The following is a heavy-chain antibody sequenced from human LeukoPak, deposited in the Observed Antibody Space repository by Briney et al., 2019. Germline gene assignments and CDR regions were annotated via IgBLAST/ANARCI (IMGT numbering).Heavy chain of an antibody. Sequence: SETLSLTCTVSGGSISSSSYYWAWIRQPPGKGLEWIGSIYYSGSTYYNPSLKSRVTISVDTSKNQFSLKLSYVTAADTAVYYCASQEYNYGLYYFDYWGQGTLVTVSS. J-gene: IGHJ4*02. CDR3: ASQEYNYGLYYFDY. D-gene: IGHD5-18*01. V-gene: IGHV4-39*01. CDR1: GGSISSSSYY. CDR2: IYYSGST.